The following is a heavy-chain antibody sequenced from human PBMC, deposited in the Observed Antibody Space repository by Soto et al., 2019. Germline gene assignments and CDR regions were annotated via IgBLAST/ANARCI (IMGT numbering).Heavy chain of an antibody. Sequence: TLSLTCPVSGGSISSGDYYWSWIRQPPGKGLEWIGYIYYSWSTYYNPSLKSRVTISVDTSKNQFSLKLSSVTAADTAVYYCALEGYSGYVGYWGQGTLVTVYS. J-gene: IGHJ4*02. V-gene: IGHV4-30-4*01. D-gene: IGHD5-12*01. CDR2: IYYSWST. CDR3: ALEGYSGYVGY. CDR1: GGSISSGDYY.